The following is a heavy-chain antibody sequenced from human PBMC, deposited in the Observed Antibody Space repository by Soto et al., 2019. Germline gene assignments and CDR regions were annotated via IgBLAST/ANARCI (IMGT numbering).Heavy chain of an antibody. J-gene: IGHJ5*02. Sequence: ASVKVSCKASGYTFTSYDINWVRQATGQGLEWMGWMNPNGGNTGYAQKFQGRVTMTRNTSISTAYMELSSLRSEDTAVYYCARVPPIVPAAINRFDPWGQGTQVTVSS. V-gene: IGHV1-8*01. D-gene: IGHD2-2*02. CDR3: ARVPPIVPAAINRFDP. CDR2: MNPNGGNT. CDR1: GYTFTSYD.